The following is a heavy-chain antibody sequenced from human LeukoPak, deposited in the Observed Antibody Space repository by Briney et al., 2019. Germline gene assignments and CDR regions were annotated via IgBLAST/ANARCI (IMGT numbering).Heavy chain of an antibody. D-gene: IGHD3-22*01. CDR2: IYYSGST. V-gene: IGHV4-59*12. CDR3: AREDYYDSSGYYVDI. CDR1: GGSISSYY. J-gene: IGHJ3*02. Sequence: SETLSLTCTVSGGSISSYYWSWIRQPPGKGLEWIGYIYYSGSTNYNPSLKSRVTISVDTSKNQFSLKLSSVTAADTAVYYCAREDYYDSSGYYVDIWGQGTMVTVSS.